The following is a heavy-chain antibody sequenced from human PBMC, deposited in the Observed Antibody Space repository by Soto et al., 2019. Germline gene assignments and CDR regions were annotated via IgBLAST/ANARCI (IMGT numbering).Heavy chain of an antibody. CDR1: GYTFTSYG. V-gene: IGHV1-18*01. CDR2: ISAYNGNT. D-gene: IGHD2-2*01. CDR3: ARDIGYCSSTSCPGDYYYYGMDV. Sequence: ASVKVSCNASGYTFTSYGISWVRQAPGQGLEWMGLISAYNGNTNYAQKLQGRVTMTTDTSTSTAYMELRSLRSDDTAVYYCARDIGYCSSTSCPGDYYYYGMDVWGQGTTVTVSS. J-gene: IGHJ6*02.